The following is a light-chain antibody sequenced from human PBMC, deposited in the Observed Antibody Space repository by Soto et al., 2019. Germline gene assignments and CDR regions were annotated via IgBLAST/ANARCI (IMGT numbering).Light chain of an antibody. V-gene: IGLV2-8*01. CDR1: SSDVGVYNY. J-gene: IGLJ2*01. CDR3: SSYAGTNNLV. Sequence: QSALTQPPSASGSPGQSVTISCTGTSSDVGVYNYVSWYQQHPGKVPKLMIYEVSKRPSGGPDRFAGSKSGNTASLTVSGLQAEDEADYYCSSYAGTNNLVFGGGTKLTVL. CDR2: EVS.